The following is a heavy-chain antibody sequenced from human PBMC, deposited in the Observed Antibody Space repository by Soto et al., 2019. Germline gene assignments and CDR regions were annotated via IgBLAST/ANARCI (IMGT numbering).Heavy chain of an antibody. CDR2: VYSSGTT. D-gene: IGHD2-2*01. CDR3: ARDIGSYAYAEGY. CDR1: GGSINRDW. Sequence: SETLSLTCSVSGGSINRDWWSWIRQPAGKGLEWIGRVYSSGTTDYNPSLNSRATMSVETSKNQFSLKLTSVTAADTAVYYCARDIGSYAYAEGYWGQGIQVTVSS. J-gene: IGHJ4*02. V-gene: IGHV4-4*07.